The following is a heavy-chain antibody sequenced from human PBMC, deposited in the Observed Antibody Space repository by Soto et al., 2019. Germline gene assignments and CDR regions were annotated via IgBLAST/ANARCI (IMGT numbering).Heavy chain of an antibody. CDR1: GFTFSSFS. CDR3: AKPLFYDFWTGYHPPSNYYGMDV. Sequence: GGSPRLSCAASGFTFSSFSMSWVRQAPGKGLEWVSAISGSGGSTYYADSVKGRFTISRDNSKNTLYLQMNSLRAEDTAVYYCAKPLFYDFWTGYHPPSNYYGMDVWGQGSTVTVSS. J-gene: IGHJ6*02. V-gene: IGHV3-23*01. D-gene: IGHD3-3*01. CDR2: ISGSGGST.